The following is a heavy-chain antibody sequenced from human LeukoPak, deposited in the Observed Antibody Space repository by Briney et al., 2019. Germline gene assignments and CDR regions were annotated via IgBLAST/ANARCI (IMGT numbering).Heavy chain of an antibody. V-gene: IGHV4-39*07. D-gene: IGHD3-10*01. CDR3: ARRRTRAYGSGSYFGY. CDR2: INHSGST. Sequence: SETLSLTCTVSGGSISSGTYYWSWIRQPPGKGLEWIGEINHSGSTNYNPSLKSRVTISVDTSKNQFSLKLSSVTAADTAVYYCARRRTRAYGSGSYFGYWGQGTLVTVSS. J-gene: IGHJ4*02. CDR1: GGSISSGTYY.